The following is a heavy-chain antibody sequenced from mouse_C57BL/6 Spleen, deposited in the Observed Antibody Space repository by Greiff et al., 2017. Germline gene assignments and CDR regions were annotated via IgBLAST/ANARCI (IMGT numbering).Heavy chain of an antibody. CDR1: GYTFTDYY. CDR3: ARLNYYGSSFYAMDY. D-gene: IGHD1-1*01. J-gene: IGHJ4*01. CDR2: INPYNGGT. V-gene: IGHV1-19*01. Sequence: EVQLQESGPVLVKPGASVKMSCNASGYTFTDYYMNWVKQSHGKSLEWIGVINPYNGGTSYNQKFKGKATLTVDKSSSTAYMELNSLTSEDSAVYYCARLNYYGSSFYAMDYWGQGTSVTVSS.